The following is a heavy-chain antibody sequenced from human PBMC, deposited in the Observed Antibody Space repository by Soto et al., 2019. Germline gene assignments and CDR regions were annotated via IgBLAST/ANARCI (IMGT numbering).Heavy chain of an antibody. D-gene: IGHD3-10*01. V-gene: IGHV3-48*01. Sequence: GGSLRLSCAASGFTFSSYSMNWVRQAPGKGLEWVSYISSSSSTIYYADSVKGRFTISRDNAKNSLYLQMNSLRAEDTAVYYCARDRRFGESRLAPFDYWGQGTLVTVSS. CDR1: GFTFSSYS. CDR2: ISSSSSTI. CDR3: ARDRRFGESRLAPFDY. J-gene: IGHJ4*02.